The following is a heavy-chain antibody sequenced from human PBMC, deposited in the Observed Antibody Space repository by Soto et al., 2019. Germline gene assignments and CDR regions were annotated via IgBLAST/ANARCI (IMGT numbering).Heavy chain of an antibody. Sequence: SLRLSCAASGFTFGTSAMSWVRLAPGKGLEWVSALSGSGGRTYYADSVKGRFTISRDDSKSTLYLQMNSLRAEDTAIYHCAKGPTIFGVVITYSYYYGMELWGRGTTVTVSS. J-gene: IGHJ6*02. CDR3: AKGPTIFGVVITYSYYYGMEL. CDR2: LSGSGGRT. D-gene: IGHD3-3*01. V-gene: IGHV3-23*01. CDR1: GFTFGTSA.